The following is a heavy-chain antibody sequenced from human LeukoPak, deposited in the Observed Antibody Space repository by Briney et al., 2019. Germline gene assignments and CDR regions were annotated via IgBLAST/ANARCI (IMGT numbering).Heavy chain of an antibody. V-gene: IGHV3-23*01. Sequence: GGSLRHSCAASGFTFSDYAMIWVRQAPGKGLEWVSAISGSAGTTYYADSVKGRFTISRVNSKNTLYLQMNSLRVEDTAVYYCARESGHTYEYFDYWGRGTLVTVSS. CDR3: ARESGHTYEYFDY. J-gene: IGHJ4*01. CDR1: GFTFSDYA. D-gene: IGHD5-18*01. CDR2: ISGSAGTT.